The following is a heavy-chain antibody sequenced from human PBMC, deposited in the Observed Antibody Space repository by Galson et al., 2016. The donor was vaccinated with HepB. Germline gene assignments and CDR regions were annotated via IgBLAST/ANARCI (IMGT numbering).Heavy chain of an antibody. D-gene: IGHD1-26*01. CDR1: GGSISSSSYH. V-gene: IGHV4-39*07. Sequence: SETLSLTCTVSGGSISSSSYHWSWIRQPPGKGLEWIGEIIHSESTSYNPSLRSRVTMSLDTSKKQFSLKLTSVTAADTAVYYCARGSGWELRSVGYWGQGSLVTVSS. J-gene: IGHJ4*02. CDR3: ARGSGWELRSVGY. CDR2: IIHSEST.